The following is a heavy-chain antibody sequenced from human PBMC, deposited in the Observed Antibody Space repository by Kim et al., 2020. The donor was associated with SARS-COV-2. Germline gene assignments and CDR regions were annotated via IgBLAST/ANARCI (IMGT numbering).Heavy chain of an antibody. Sequence: GESLKISCKGSGYSFTSYWIGWVRQMPGKGLEWMGIIYPGDSDTRYSPSFQGQVTISADKSISTAYLQWSSLKASDTAMYYCARARGGYSYGSDTVHSYWYFDLWGRGTLVTVSS. CDR2: IYPGDSDT. D-gene: IGHD5-18*01. CDR3: ARARGGYSYGSDTVHSYWYFDL. J-gene: IGHJ2*01. CDR1: GYSFTSYW. V-gene: IGHV5-51*01.